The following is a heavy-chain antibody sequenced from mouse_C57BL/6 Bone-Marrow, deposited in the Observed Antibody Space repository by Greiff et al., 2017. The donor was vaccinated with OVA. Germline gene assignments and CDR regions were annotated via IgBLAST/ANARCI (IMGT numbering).Heavy chain of an antibody. CDR2: ISDGGSYT. Sequence: EVKVVESGGGLVKPGGSLKLSCAASGFTFSSYAMSWVRQTPEKRLEWVATISDGGSYTYYPDNVKGRFTISRDNAKNNLYLQMSHLKSEDTAMYYRARDYDYAWVAYWGPGTLVTGSA. D-gene: IGHD2-4*01. J-gene: IGHJ3*01. V-gene: IGHV5-4*01. CDR1: GFTFSSYA. CDR3: ARDYDYAWVAY.